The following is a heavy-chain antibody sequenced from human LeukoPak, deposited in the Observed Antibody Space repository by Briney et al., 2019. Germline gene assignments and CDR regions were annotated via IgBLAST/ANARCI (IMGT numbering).Heavy chain of an antibody. CDR3: ATARSIVGATGALYNSMDA. J-gene: IGHJ6*02. CDR1: GGTFSSYA. D-gene: IGHD1-26*01. CDR2: IIAMVDIA. V-gene: IGHV1-69*04. Sequence: SVKVSCKASGGTFSSYAITWVRQAPGQGLEWMGRIIAMVDIANYAQNFQGRVTITADKSTSTAYMELTSLRSDDTAVYYCATARSIVGATGALYNSMDAWGQGTPVTVS.